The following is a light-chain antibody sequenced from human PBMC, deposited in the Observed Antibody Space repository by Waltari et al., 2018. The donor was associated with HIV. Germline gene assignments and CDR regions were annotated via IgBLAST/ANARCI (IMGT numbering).Light chain of an antibody. J-gene: IGKJ1*01. CDR2: GAS. V-gene: IGKV3-20*01. CDR3: QQYGSSPRT. CDR1: QSVSSSY. Sequence: EIVFTQSPGTLSLSPGERAPLSCRASQSVSSSYLAWYQQKPGQAPRLLIYGASSRATGIPDRFSGSGSETDFTLTISRLEPEDFAVYYCQQYGSSPRTFGQGTKVEIK.